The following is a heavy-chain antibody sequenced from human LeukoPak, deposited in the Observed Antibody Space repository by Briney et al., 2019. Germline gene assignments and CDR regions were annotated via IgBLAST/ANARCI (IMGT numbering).Heavy chain of an antibody. CDR2: IIPIFGTA. CDR1: GGTFSCYA. D-gene: IGHD3-10*01. CDR3: ARGGWFGELFDAFDI. Sequence: EASVKVSCKASGGTFSCYAISWVRQAPGQGLEWMGGIIPIFGTANYAQKFQGRVTITADESTSTAYMELSSLRSEDTAVYYCARGGWFGELFDAFDIWGQGTMVTVSS. V-gene: IGHV1-69*13. J-gene: IGHJ3*02.